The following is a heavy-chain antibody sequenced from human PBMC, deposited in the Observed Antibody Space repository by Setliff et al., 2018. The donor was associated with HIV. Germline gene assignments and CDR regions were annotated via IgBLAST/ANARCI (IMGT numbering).Heavy chain of an antibody. D-gene: IGHD5-12*01. CDR2: ISSSGNT. Sequence: SETLSLTCTVSGGSISSTSYYWGWIRQPPGTGLEWIGSISSSGNTYYNPSLKSRVTISVDTSKNQFSLKLSSVTAADTAVYYCASYRKAERWLQLGGNFDYWGQGALVTVSS. J-gene: IGHJ4*02. CDR1: GGSISSTSYY. V-gene: IGHV4-39*01. CDR3: ASYRKAERWLQLGGNFDY.